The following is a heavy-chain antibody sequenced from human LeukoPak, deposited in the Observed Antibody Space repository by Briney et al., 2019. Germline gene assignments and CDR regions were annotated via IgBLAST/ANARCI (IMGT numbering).Heavy chain of an antibody. Sequence: SETLSLTCTVSGGSISSGDYYWSWIRQPPGKGLEWIGYIYYSGSTYYNPSLKSRVTISVGTSKNQFSLKLSSVTAADTAVYYCARLGGATVTTHNFDYWGQGTLVTVSS. J-gene: IGHJ4*02. D-gene: IGHD4-17*01. CDR1: GGSISSGDYY. CDR2: IYYSGST. CDR3: ARLGGATVTTHNFDY. V-gene: IGHV4-30-4*08.